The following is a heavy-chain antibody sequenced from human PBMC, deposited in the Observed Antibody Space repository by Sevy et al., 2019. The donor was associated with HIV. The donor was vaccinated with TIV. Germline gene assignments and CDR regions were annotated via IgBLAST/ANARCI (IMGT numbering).Heavy chain of an antibody. CDR1: GFTFNNFW. D-gene: IGHD1-1*01. V-gene: IGHV3-7*01. J-gene: IGHJ3*02. CDR2: INLDGSEE. Sequence: RGSLRLSCAASGFTFNNFWMTWVRQAPGKGLEWVANINLDGSEEYYVDSVKGRFTISRDNGKNSLYLQMSSLRAEDTAVYFFAKSTVTTGIDAFDIWGQGTMVTVSS. CDR3: AKSTVTTGIDAFDI.